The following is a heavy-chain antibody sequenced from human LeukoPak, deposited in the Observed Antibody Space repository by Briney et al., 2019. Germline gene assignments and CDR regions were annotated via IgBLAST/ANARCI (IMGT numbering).Heavy chain of an antibody. J-gene: IGHJ6*02. CDR2: IWYDGSNK. Sequence: GRSLRVSCAASGFTFISYGMHWVRQARGKGLEWVAVIWYDGSNKYYADSVKGRFTISRDNSKNTLYLQMNSLRAEDTAVYYCARDIGYCSGGSCYAVHYYYYGMDVWGQGTTVTVSS. D-gene: IGHD2-15*01. CDR1: GFTFISYG. V-gene: IGHV3-33*01. CDR3: ARDIGYCSGGSCYAVHYYYYGMDV.